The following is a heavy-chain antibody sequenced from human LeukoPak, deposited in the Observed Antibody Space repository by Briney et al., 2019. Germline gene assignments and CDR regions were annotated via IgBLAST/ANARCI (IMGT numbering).Heavy chain of an antibody. CDR2: ISYDGSNK. Sequence: PGGSLRLSCAASGFTFSSYAMHWVRQAPGKGLEWVAVISYDGSNKYYADSVKGRFTISRDNSKNTLYLQMNSLRAEDTAVYYCAKDLEGFGELYNYWGQGTLVTVSS. J-gene: IGHJ4*02. D-gene: IGHD3-10*01. CDR3: AKDLEGFGELYNY. V-gene: IGHV3-30*04. CDR1: GFTFSSYA.